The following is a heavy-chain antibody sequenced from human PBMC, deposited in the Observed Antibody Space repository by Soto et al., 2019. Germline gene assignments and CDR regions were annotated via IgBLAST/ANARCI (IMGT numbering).Heavy chain of an antibody. D-gene: IGHD6-19*01. CDR3: ARGGYSSGWYGGYFDL. Sequence: EVQLVESGGGLVQPGGSLRLSCAASGFTVSSNYMSWVRQAPGKGLEWVSVIYSGGSTYYADSVKGRFTISRHNSKNTLYLQMNRLRAEDTAVYYCARGGYSSGWYGGYFDLWGRGTLVTVSS. CDR2: IYSGGST. CDR1: GFTVSSNY. J-gene: IGHJ2*01. V-gene: IGHV3-53*04.